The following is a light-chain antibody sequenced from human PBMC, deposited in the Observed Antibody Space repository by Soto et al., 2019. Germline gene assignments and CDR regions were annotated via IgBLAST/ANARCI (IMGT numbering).Light chain of an antibody. V-gene: IGLV2-23*02. CDR2: EVS. Sequence: QSALTQPASVSGSPGQSITISCTGTSSDVGSYNLVSWYQQHPGKAPKLMIYEVSKRPSGVSNRFSGSKSGNTASLTISGLQAEAAADYYCCSYAGSSTVVFGGGTKLTVL. CDR1: SSDVGSYNL. J-gene: IGLJ2*01. CDR3: CSYAGSSTVV.